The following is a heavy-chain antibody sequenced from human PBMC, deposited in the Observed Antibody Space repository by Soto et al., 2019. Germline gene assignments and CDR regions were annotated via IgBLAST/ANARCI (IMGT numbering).Heavy chain of an antibody. J-gene: IGHJ3*01. V-gene: IGHV3-21*01. CDR2: ISSSSSYI. CDR1: GFTFSSYS. Sequence: EVQLVESGGGLVQPGGSLRLSCAASGFTFSSYSMNWVRQAPGKGLEWVSSISSSSSYIYYADSVKGRFTISRDNAKNSPYLQMNSLRAEDTAVYYCSKIQHGYDDFDLWGQCTMAPISS. CDR3: SKIQHGYDDFDL. D-gene: IGHD2-15*01.